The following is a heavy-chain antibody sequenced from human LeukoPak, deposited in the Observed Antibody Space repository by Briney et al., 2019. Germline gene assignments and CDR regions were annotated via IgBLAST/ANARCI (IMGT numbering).Heavy chain of an antibody. J-gene: IGHJ3*02. D-gene: IGHD3-10*01. CDR3: ARGPPRGRWRVRGVILAFDI. CDR1: GGSISSSTYY. V-gene: IGHV4-39*07. Sequence: SETLSLTCTVSGGSISSSTYYWGWIRQPPGRGLEWIGSIYYSGTTYYNPSLKSRVTISVDASKNQFSLKLSSVTAADTAVYYCARGPPRGRWRVRGVILAFDIWGQGTMVTVSS. CDR2: IYYSGTT.